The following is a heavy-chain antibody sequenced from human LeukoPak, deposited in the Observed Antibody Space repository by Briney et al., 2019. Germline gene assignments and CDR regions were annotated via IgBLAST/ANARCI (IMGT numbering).Heavy chain of an antibody. CDR1: GYIFPNYW. Sequence: TGKSLKISCKGSGYIFPNYWLGWVRQMPGKGLEWMGFIYAGDSDTTYSPSFQGQVTISADKSISTAYLQWSSLKASDTAMYYCARRRYCSGGSCLLDYFDYWGQGTLVTVSS. D-gene: IGHD2-15*01. J-gene: IGHJ4*02. V-gene: IGHV5-51*03. CDR2: IYAGDSDT. CDR3: ARRRYCSGGSCLLDYFDY.